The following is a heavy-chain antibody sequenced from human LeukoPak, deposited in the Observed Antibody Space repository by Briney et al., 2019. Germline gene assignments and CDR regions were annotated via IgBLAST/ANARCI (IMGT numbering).Heavy chain of an antibody. CDR2: IYYSGST. CDR1: GGSISSYY. D-gene: IGHD1-26*01. CDR3: ARDSFSGSWSNYYYYMDV. Sequence: PSETLSLTCTVSGGSISSYYWSWIRQPPGKGLEWIGYIYYSGSTNYNPSLKSRVTMSVDTSKNQFSLKLSSVTAADTAVYYWARDSFSGSWSNYYYYMDVWGKGTPVTISS. J-gene: IGHJ6*03. V-gene: IGHV4-59*12.